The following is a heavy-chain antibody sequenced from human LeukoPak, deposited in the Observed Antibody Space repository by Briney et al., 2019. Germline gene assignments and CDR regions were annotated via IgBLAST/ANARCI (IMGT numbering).Heavy chain of an antibody. CDR2: ISSSSSYI. J-gene: IGHJ4*02. V-gene: IGHV3-21*01. Sequence: GGSLRLSCAASGFTFTSYSMNWVRQAPGKGLEWVSSISSSSSYIYYADSVKGRFTISRDNAKNSLYLQMNSLRAEDTAVYYCARAFATGAHDYWGQGTLVTVSS. D-gene: IGHD3-9*01. CDR1: GFTFTSYS. CDR3: ARAFATGAHDY.